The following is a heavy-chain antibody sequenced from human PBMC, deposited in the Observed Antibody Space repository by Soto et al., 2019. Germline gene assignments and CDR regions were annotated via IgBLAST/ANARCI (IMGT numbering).Heavy chain of an antibody. CDR3: AKDSRCSLRVAVSRLGSDY. D-gene: IGHD3-22*01. CDR2: ISGSGDGV. CDR1: GFTFNKYV. J-gene: IGHJ4*02. Sequence: GGSLRLSCVASGFTFNKYVMSWVRQAPGKGLEWVSGISGSGDGVYYADSVKGRFTISRDNFKNTVYLQLNSLRADDTAVYYCAKDSRCSLRVAVSRLGSDYWGQGSLVTGSS. V-gene: IGHV3-23*01.